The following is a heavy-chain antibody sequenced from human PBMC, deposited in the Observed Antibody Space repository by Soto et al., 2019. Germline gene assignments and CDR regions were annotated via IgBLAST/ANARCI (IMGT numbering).Heavy chain of an antibody. J-gene: IGHJ4*02. CDR3: ARDLRPGSSGQYYFDY. V-gene: IGHV1-69*01. Sequence: QVQLVQSGAEVKKPGSSVKVSCKASGGTFSSYAISWVRQAPGQGLEWMGGIIPIFGTANYAQKFQGRVMITADESTSTAYMELSSLRSEDTAVYYCARDLRPGSSGQYYFDYWGQGTLVTVSS. CDR2: IIPIFGTA. CDR1: GGTFSSYA. D-gene: IGHD6-19*01.